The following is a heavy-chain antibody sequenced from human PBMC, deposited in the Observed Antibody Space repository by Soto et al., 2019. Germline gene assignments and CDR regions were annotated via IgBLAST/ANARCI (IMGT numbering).Heavy chain of an antibody. CDR1: GFSLSTSGVG. CDR2: IYWDDDK. J-gene: IGHJ3*02. CDR3: AHFIVVVPDDYDYDILTWRSVAFDI. V-gene: IGHV2-5*02. D-gene: IGHD2-2*01. Sequence: QITLKESGPTLVKPTQTLTLTCTFSGFSLSTSGVGVGWIRQPPGKALEWLALIYWDDDKRYSPSLKSRLTLTKDTSKTQVVLTITNMDPVDTATYYCAHFIVVVPDDYDYDILTWRSVAFDIWGQGTVVTVSS.